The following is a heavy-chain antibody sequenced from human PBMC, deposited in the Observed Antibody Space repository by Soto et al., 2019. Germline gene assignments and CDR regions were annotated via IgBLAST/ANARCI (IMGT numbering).Heavy chain of an antibody. V-gene: IGHV4-59*01. D-gene: IGHD3-22*01. CDR2: MYYSGST. Sequence: QVQLQESGPGLVKPSETLSLTCTVSGGSISSYYWSWIRQSPGKGLEWIGYMYYSGSTNYNPSLKSRVTISIDTSRNQFSLKLSSVTAADTAVYYCARGTFAVVKDWGQGTLVTVSS. J-gene: IGHJ4*02. CDR3: ARGTFAVVKD. CDR1: GGSISSYY.